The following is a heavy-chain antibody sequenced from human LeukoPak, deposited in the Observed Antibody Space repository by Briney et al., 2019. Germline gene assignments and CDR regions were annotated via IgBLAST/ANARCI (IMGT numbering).Heavy chain of an antibody. J-gene: IGHJ6*02. CDR3: TTDRGVPGDV. CDR2: IKSKADGGTT. D-gene: IGHD2-2*01. Sequence: SWVRQGPGKGLEWVGRIKSKADGGTTDYAAPVKGRFTISRDDSKTTLYLQMNSLKTEDTAVYYCTTDRGVPGDVWGQGTTVTVSS. V-gene: IGHV3-15*01.